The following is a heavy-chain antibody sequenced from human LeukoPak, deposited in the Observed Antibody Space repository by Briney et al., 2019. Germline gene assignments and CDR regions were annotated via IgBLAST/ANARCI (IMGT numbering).Heavy chain of an antibody. CDR3: AKDRALYGSGSYVDY. Sequence: GGSLRLSCAASGFPFSSYGMHWVRQAPGKGLEWVAVISYDGSNKYYADSVKGRFTISRDNSKNTLYLQMNSLRAEDTAVYYCAKDRALYGSGSYVDYWGQGTLVTVSS. V-gene: IGHV3-30*18. D-gene: IGHD3-10*01. CDR1: GFPFSSYG. CDR2: ISYDGSNK. J-gene: IGHJ4*02.